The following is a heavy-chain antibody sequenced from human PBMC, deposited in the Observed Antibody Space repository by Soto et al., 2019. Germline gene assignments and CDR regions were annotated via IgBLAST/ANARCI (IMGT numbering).Heavy chain of an antibody. CDR1: GYTFTSYG. V-gene: IGHV1-18*01. D-gene: IGHD5-18*01. Sequence: QVQLVQSGAEVKKPGASVKVSCKASGYTFTSYGISWVRQAPGQGLEWMGWISAYNGNTNYAQKLQGRVTMTTDTSTSTAYMELRSMRSDDTAVYSGASSLLVGYGLEGESDWGQGTLVTVSS. CDR3: ASSLLVGYGLEGESD. J-gene: IGHJ4*02. CDR2: ISAYNGNT.